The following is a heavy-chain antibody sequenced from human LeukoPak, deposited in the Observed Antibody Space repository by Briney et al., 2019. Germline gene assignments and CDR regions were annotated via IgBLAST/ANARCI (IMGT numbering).Heavy chain of an antibody. CDR2: INDNGAGT. J-gene: IGHJ6*03. V-gene: IGHV3-23*01. D-gene: IGHD3-16*01. Sequence: QAGGSLRLSCAASGFTFRSFAMSWVRQAPGRGLKWVSTINDNGAGTYYADSVNGRFTVSRDNSYNTVSLQMNSLRDEDTGVYYCAKGLRTGVGPYRGYHYYMDVWGRGATVTVSS. CDR3: AKGLRTGVGPYRGYHYYMDV. CDR1: GFTFRSFA.